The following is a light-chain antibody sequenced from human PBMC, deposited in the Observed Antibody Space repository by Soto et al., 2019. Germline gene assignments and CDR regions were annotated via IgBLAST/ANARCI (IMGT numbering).Light chain of an antibody. V-gene: IGLV2-11*01. CDR1: SSDVGAFNY. J-gene: IGLJ1*01. CDR3: SSDVGYSNHV. Sequence: SALTQPPPVSGSPDQSVTITCAGTSSDVGAFNYVSWYQQHPGKAPKLMIFDVRERPSGVPDRFSGSRSGNTASLTISGLQTEVEADYCGSSDVGYSNHVLGPGINVTVL. CDR2: DVR.